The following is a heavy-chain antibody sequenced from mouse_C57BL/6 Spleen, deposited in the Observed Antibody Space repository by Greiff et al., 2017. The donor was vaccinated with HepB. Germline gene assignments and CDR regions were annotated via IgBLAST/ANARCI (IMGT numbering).Heavy chain of an antibody. CDR2: IDPNRGGT. CDR1: GYTFTSYW. Sequence: VQLQQPGAELVKPGASVKLSCKASGYTFTSYWMHWVKQRPGRGLEWIGRIDPNRGGTKYNEKFKSKATLTVDKPSSTAYMQLSSLTSEDSAVYYCARSLYYGYDGGAYWGQGTLVTVSA. V-gene: IGHV1-72*01. D-gene: IGHD2-2*01. J-gene: IGHJ3*01. CDR3: ARSLYYGYDGGAY.